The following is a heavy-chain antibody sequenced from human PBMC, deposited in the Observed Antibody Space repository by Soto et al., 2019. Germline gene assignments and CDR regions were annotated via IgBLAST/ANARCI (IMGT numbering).Heavy chain of an antibody. D-gene: IGHD5-12*01. V-gene: IGHV5-51*01. CDR3: ARFESFQPNMAIDY. CDR1: GYDFSTYW. J-gene: IGHJ4*02. CDR2: IFPRDSDT. Sequence: EVQLVQSGAEVKKPGESLKISCKGSGYDFSTYWIGWVRQMPGKGLELMGVIFPRDSDTKYSPSFEGRVFISADRSTDTASLLWDSLQAPDTAVYYCARFESFQPNMAIDYWGQGTPVTVSS.